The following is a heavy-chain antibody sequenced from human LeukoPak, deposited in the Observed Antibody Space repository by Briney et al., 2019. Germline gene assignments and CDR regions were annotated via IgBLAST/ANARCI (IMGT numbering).Heavy chain of an antibody. CDR1: GYTFTAYY. V-gene: IGHV1-2*02. CDR3: ASSTMVRGVITHLDY. D-gene: IGHD3-10*01. CDR2: INPNSGDT. J-gene: IGHJ4*02. Sequence: ASVKVSCKASGYTFTAYYIHWVRQAPGQGLEWMGWINPNSGDTKYEQKFQGRVTMTRDTSISTAYMELSRLRSDDTAVYYCASSTMVRGVITHLDYWGQGTLVTVSS.